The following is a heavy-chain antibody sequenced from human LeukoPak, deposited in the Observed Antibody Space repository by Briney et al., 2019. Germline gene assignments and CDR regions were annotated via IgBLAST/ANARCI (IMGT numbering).Heavy chain of an antibody. CDR2: INSRISAI. J-gene: IGHJ5*02. CDR1: GVTFSSYG. Sequence: PGGSLRLSCAATGVTFSSYGMSWVRQAPGKGLEWVSFINSRISAIYYADSVKGRFTIFRDHAKNLLYLQMSSLRAEDTAVYYCARVEGPGIPRWFDPWGQGTLVTVSS. V-gene: IGHV3-48*01. D-gene: IGHD3-10*01. CDR3: ARVEGPGIPRWFDP.